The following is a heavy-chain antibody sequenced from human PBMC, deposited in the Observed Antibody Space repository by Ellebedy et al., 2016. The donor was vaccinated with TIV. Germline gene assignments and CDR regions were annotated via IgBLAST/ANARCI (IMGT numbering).Heavy chain of an antibody. J-gene: IGHJ4*02. D-gene: IGHD3-16*02. CDR3: VNYVWGSYRFDY. CDR2: ISSSGSTI. CDR1: GFTFSDYY. Sequence: GGSLRLXXAASGFTFSDYYMSWIRQAPGKGLEWVSYISSSGSTIYYADSVKVRFTISRDNAKNSLYLQMNSLRAEDTAVYYCVNYVWGSYRFDYWGQGTLVTVSS. V-gene: IGHV3-11*01.